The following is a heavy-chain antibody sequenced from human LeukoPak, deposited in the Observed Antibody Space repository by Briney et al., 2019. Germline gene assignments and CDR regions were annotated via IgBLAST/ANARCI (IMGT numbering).Heavy chain of an antibody. CDR2: IRYDGSNK. CDR1: GFTFSSYG. J-gene: IGHJ4*02. Sequence: GGSQRLSCAASGFTFSSYGMHWVRQAPGKGLEWVALIRYDGSNKYYADSVKGRFTISRDNAKNSLYLQMNSLRAEDTAVYYCARSQEDYYDSSGYWDYWGQGTLVTVSS. D-gene: IGHD3-22*01. V-gene: IGHV3-33*01. CDR3: ARSQEDYYDSSGYWDY.